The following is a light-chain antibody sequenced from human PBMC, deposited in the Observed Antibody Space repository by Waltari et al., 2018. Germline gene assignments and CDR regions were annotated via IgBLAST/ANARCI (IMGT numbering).Light chain of an antibody. CDR1: QRLLSGY. CDR3: HRYGNSPHT. V-gene: IGKV3D-20*01. CDR2: DAS. J-gene: IGKJ2*01. Sequence: IVLTQSPATLSLSPGDRATPSCRASQRLLSGYLAWYQQKPGLPPRLLIYDASNRATGIPDRFSGRGSGRDFTLAITRLEPEDCAVYACHRYGNSPHTCGQGTKLEIQ.